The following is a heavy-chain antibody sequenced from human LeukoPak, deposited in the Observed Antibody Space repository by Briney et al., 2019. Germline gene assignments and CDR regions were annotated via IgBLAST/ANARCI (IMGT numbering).Heavy chain of an antibody. Sequence: SETLSLTCTVSGGSISSYYWSWIRQPPGKGLEWIGYIYYSGSTNYNPSLKSRVTISVDTSKNQFSLKLSSVTAADTAVYYCARGIYDSSGYSEGGPYFGYWGQGTLVTVSA. J-gene: IGHJ4*02. CDR1: GGSISSYY. CDR2: IYYSGST. CDR3: ARGIYDSSGYSEGGPYFGY. D-gene: IGHD3-22*01. V-gene: IGHV4-59*01.